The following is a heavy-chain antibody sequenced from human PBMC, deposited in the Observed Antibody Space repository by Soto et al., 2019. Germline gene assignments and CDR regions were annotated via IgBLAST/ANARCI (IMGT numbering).Heavy chain of an antibody. J-gene: IGHJ6*03. D-gene: IGHD5-12*01. CDR2: IIPILGIA. V-gene: IGHV1-69*02. Sequence: SVKVSCKASGGTFSSYTISWVRQAPGQGLEWMGRIIPILGIANYAQKFQGRVTITADKSTSTAYMELSSLRSGDTAVYYCAFGYDHLGMDVWGKGTTVTVSS. CDR3: AFGYDHLGMDV. CDR1: GGTFSSYT.